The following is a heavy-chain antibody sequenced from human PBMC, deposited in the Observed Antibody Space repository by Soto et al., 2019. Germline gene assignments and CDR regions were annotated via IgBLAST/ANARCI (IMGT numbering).Heavy chain of an antibody. CDR3: ARSRYGSGSYYNLGYYYYGMDV. V-gene: IGHV1-2*04. Sequence: ASVKVSCKASGYTSTGYYMHWVRQAPGQGLEWMGWINPNSGGTNYAQKFQGWVTMTRDTSISTAYMELSRLRSDDTAVYYCARSRYGSGSYYNLGYYYYGMDVWGQGTTVTVSS. D-gene: IGHD3-10*01. CDR2: INPNSGGT. J-gene: IGHJ6*02. CDR1: GYTSTGYY.